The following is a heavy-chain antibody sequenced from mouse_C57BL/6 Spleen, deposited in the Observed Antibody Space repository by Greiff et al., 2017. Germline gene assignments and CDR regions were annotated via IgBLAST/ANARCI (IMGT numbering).Heavy chain of an antibody. J-gene: IGHJ4*01. CDR2: IYPGDGDT. CDR1: GYAFSSSW. Sequence: QVQLQQSGPELVKPGASVKISCTASGYAFSSSWMHWVKQRPGKGLEWIGRIYPGDGDTNYTGKFKGKATLTADKSSSTAYMLLSSLTSADSSVYFCARSYDLYAMDDWGQGTSVTVAS. V-gene: IGHV1-82*01. CDR3: ARSYDLYAMDD. D-gene: IGHD2-10*02.